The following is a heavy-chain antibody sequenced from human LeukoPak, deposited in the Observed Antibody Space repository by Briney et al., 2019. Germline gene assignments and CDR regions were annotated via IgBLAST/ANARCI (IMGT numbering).Heavy chain of an antibody. Sequence: PGGSLRLSCAASGFTVSSNYMSWVRQAPGKGLEWVSLIYSGGSTYYADSVKGRFTISRDNSKNTLYLQMNSLRAEDTAVYYCARDGAVAGRGFDYWGQVTLVTVSS. CDR2: IYSGGST. J-gene: IGHJ4*02. V-gene: IGHV3-66*01. D-gene: IGHD6-19*01. CDR1: GFTVSSNY. CDR3: ARDGAVAGRGFDY.